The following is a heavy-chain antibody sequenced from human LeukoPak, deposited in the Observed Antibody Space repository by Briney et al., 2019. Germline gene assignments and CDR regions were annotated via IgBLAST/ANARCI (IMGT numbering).Heavy chain of an antibody. J-gene: IGHJ4*02. CDR1: GFTFSSYA. V-gene: IGHV3-30-3*01. D-gene: IGHD3-22*01. CDR2: ISYDGSNK. Sequence: PGRSLRLSCAASGFTFSSYAMHWVRRAPGKGLEWVAIISYDGSNKYYADSVKGRFTISRDNSKNTLYLQMNSLRVEDTAMYYCARGADYYDTSRYQYYFDYWGQGTLVTVSS. CDR3: ARGADYYDTSRYQYYFDY.